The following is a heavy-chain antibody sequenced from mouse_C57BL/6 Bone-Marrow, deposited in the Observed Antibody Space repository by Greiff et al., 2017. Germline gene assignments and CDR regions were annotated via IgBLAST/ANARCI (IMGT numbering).Heavy chain of an antibody. V-gene: IGHV5-12*01. CDR3: ARYSNYVLYYAMDY. CDR2: ISNGGGST. D-gene: IGHD2-5*01. CDR1: GFTFSDYY. Sequence: DVQLVESGGGLVQPGGSLKLSCAASGFTFSDYYMYWVRQTPEKRLEWVAYISNGGGSTYYPDTVKGRFTISRDNAKNTLYLQMSRLKSEDTAMYYCARYSNYVLYYAMDYWGQGTSVTVSS. J-gene: IGHJ4*01.